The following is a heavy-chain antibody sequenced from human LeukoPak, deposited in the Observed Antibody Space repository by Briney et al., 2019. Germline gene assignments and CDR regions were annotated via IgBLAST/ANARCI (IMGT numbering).Heavy chain of an antibody. CDR2: ISGSGGST. CDR1: GFTFSSYA. Sequence: WGSLRLSCAASGFTFSSYAMSWVRQAPGKGLEWVSAISGSGGSTNYADSVKGRFTISRDNSKNTLYLQMNSLRAEDTAVYYCAKSQAMVRGVIGYWGQGTLVTVSS. D-gene: IGHD3-10*01. V-gene: IGHV3-23*01. CDR3: AKSQAMVRGVIGY. J-gene: IGHJ4*02.